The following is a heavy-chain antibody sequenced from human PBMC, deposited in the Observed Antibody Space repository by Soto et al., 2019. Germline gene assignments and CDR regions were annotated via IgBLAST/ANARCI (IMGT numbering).Heavy chain of an antibody. V-gene: IGHV4-30-4*01. J-gene: IGHJ5*02. D-gene: IGHD6-13*01. CDR2: IYYSGST. CDR3: ARVPGGSSSWYWFDP. Sequence: SETLSLTCTVSGGSISSGDYYWSWIRQPPGKGLEWIGYIYYSGSTYYNPSLKSRVTISVDTSKNQFSLKLSSVTAADTAVYYCARVPGGSSSWYWFDPWGQGTLVTVSS. CDR1: GGSISSGDYY.